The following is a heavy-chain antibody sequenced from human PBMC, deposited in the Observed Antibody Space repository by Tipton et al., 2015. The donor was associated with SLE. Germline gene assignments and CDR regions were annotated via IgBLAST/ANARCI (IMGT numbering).Heavy chain of an antibody. J-gene: IGHJ3*02. V-gene: IGHV4-59*01. D-gene: IGHD6-13*01. Sequence: TLSLTCTVSGGSISSYYWSWIRQPPGKGLEWIGYIYYSGSTNYNPSLKSRVTISVDTSKNQFSLKLSSVTAADTAVYYCARVPWYSGSLDAFDIWGQGTMVTVSP. CDR2: IYYSGST. CDR3: ARVPWYSGSLDAFDI. CDR1: GGSISSYY.